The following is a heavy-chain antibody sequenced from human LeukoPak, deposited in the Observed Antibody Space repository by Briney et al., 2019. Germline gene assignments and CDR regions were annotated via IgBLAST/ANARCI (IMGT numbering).Heavy chain of an antibody. J-gene: IGHJ6*03. CDR2: IWYDGSNK. Sequence: GRSLRLSCAASGFTFSSYGMHWVRQAPGKGLEWVAVIWYDGSNKYYADSVKGRFTISRDNSKNTLYLQMNSLRAEDTAVYYCARWSPAAGYYYYYMDVWGKGTTVTVSS. CDR3: ARWSPAAGYYYYYMDV. CDR1: GFTFSSYG. V-gene: IGHV3-33*01. D-gene: IGHD2-2*01.